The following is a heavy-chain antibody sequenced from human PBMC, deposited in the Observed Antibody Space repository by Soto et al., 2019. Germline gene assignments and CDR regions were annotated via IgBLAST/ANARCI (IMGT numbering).Heavy chain of an antibody. V-gene: IGHV3-30-3*01. D-gene: IGHD3-10*02. CDR2: ISYDSSNK. CDR3: ARLAIVRGFWYFDL. Sequence: QLVESGGGVVQPGRSLRLSCAASGFTFSNFAMHWVRQAPGKGLEWVAHISYDSSNKYYADSVKGRFTTSRDNSNKTLYVQMNSLTPEDTAMYFCARLAIVRGFWYFDLWGRGTLVTVTS. CDR1: GFTFSNFA. J-gene: IGHJ2*01.